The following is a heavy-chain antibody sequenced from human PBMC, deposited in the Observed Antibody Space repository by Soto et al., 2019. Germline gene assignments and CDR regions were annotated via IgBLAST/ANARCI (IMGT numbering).Heavy chain of an antibody. CDR3: AKDRFPATVTTYYFDY. CDR1: GFTFSSYA. Sequence: GGSLRLSCAASGFTFSSYAMSWVRQAPGKGLEWVSAISGSGGSTYYADSVKGRFTISRDNSKNTLYLQMNSLRAEDTAVYYCAKDRFPATVTTYYFDYWGQGTLVTVSS. J-gene: IGHJ4*02. V-gene: IGHV3-23*01. D-gene: IGHD4-17*01. CDR2: ISGSGGST.